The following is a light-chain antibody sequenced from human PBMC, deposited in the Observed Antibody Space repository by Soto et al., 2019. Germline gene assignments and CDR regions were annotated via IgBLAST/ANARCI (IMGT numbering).Light chain of an antibody. Sequence: QSLLTQPPSVSGAPGQRVTISCTGSISNIGAGFDVHWYQQLPATAPKLLIYGNTNRHSGVPDRFSGSKSGNSASLTITGLQAEDEDDYYCQSYDNSLSAFYVFGTGTKVTVL. CDR2: GNT. J-gene: IGLJ1*01. V-gene: IGLV1-40*01. CDR1: ISNIGAGFD. CDR3: QSYDNSLSAFYV.